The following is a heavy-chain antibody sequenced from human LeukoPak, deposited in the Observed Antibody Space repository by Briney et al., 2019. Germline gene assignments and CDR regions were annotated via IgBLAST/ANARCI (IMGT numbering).Heavy chain of an antibody. J-gene: IGHJ4*02. V-gene: IGHV1-18*01. CDR1: GYTFTSYY. CDR3: AKGGAMVATIDY. D-gene: IGHD5-18*01. Sequence: ASVKVSCKASGYTFTSYYINRVRQAPGQGLEWVGWISAYNGKTNYAQKFQGRVTMTIDTSTTTAYMDLRSLTSDDTAMYYCAKGGAMVATIDYWGQGTLVTVSS. CDR2: ISAYNGKT.